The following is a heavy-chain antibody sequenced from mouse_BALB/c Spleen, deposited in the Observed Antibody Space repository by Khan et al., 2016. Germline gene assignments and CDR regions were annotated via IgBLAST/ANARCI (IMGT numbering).Heavy chain of an antibody. Sequence: QVQLKQSGAELVRPGASVKLSCKTSGYIFTSYWIHWVKKRSGQGLEWIARIYPGTGSTNYNEKFKGKATLTADKSSSTAYMQLSSLKSEDSDVYFCGRSGSKYWYFDVWGAGTTVTVSS. V-gene: IGHV1-76*01. CDR2: IYPGTGST. CDR3: GRSGSKYWYFDV. J-gene: IGHJ1*01. D-gene: IGHD1-1*01. CDR1: GYIFTSYW.